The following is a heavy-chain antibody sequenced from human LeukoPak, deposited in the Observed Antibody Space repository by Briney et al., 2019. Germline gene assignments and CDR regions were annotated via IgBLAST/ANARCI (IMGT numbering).Heavy chain of an antibody. J-gene: IGHJ4*02. V-gene: IGHV1-2*02. CDR1: GYTFTGYY. D-gene: IGHD3-22*01. CDR3: ARDFATIVVVQSGLYDY. CDR2: INPNSGGT. Sequence: ASVKVSCKASGYTFTGYYMHWVRQAPGQGLEWMGWINPNSGGTNYAQKFQGRVTMTRDTSISTAYMELSRLRSDDTAVYYCARDFATIVVVQSGLYDYWGQGTLVTVSS.